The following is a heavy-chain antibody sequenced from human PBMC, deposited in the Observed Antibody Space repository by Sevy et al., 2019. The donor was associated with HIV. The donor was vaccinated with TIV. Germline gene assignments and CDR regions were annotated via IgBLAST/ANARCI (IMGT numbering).Heavy chain of an antibody. J-gene: IGHJ4*02. CDR1: GGSISSYD. CDR3: ARDYSSGWYGYFDY. Sequence: SETLSLTCTVSGGSISSYDWSWIRQPAGKGLEWIGRMYTSGSTNYNPSVKSRVTMSVNTAKNQFPLKLGSVTAADTAVYYCARDYSSGWYGYFDYWGQGILVTVSS. V-gene: IGHV4-4*07. D-gene: IGHD6-19*01. CDR2: MYTSGST.